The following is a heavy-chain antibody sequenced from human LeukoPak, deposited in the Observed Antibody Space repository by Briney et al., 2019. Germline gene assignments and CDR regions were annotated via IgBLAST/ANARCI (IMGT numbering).Heavy chain of an antibody. Sequence: PSETLSLTCTVSGGSISSYYWSWIRQPPGKGLEWIGYIYYSGSTYYNPSLNSRVTISADSSKNQFSLKLSSVTAADTAVYYCAKNGQSGFSFDPWGQGTLVTVSS. J-gene: IGHJ5*02. CDR1: GGSISSYY. V-gene: IGHV4-59*12. CDR2: IYYSGST. CDR3: AKNGQSGFSFDP. D-gene: IGHD3-3*01.